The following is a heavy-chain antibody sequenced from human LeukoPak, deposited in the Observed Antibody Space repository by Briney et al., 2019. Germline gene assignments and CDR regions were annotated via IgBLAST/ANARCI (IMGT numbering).Heavy chain of an antibody. V-gene: IGHV3-48*01. CDR2: ISSSSSTI. J-gene: IGHJ3*02. D-gene: IGHD1-26*01. CDR3: ARDGSYSGSYAFDI. Sequence: GGSLRLSCAASGFTFSSYSMNWVRQAPGKGLEWVSYISSSSSTIYYADSVKGRFTISRDNSKNTLYLQMNSLRAEDTAVYYCARDGSYSGSYAFDIWGQGTMVTVSS. CDR1: GFTFSSYS.